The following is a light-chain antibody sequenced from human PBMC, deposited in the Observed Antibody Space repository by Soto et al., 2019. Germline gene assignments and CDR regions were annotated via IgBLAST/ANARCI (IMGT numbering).Light chain of an antibody. CDR1: QSVSSY. J-gene: IGKJ1*01. V-gene: IGKV3-11*01. Sequence: EIVLTQSPATLSLSPGERATLSCRASQSVSSYLAWYQQKPGQAPRLLIYDASNRATGIPARFSGSGSGTDFTFTISSLEPEDLAVYYCQQYGSSPSFDQGTKVDIK. CDR2: DAS. CDR3: QQYGSSPS.